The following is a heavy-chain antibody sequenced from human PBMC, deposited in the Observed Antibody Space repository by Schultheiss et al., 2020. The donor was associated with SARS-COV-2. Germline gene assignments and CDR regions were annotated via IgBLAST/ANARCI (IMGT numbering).Heavy chain of an antibody. CDR1: GGSISSGGYY. V-gene: IGHV4-61*08. D-gene: IGHD2-2*01. CDR2: IYYSGST. CDR3: ARGYCSSTSCPIAPFDI. J-gene: IGHJ3*02. Sequence: SETLSLTCTVSGGSISSGGYYWSWIRQHPGKGLEWIGYIYYSGSTNYNPSLKSRVTISVDTSKNQFSLKLSSVTAADTAVYYCARGYCSSTSCPIAPFDIWGQGTMVTVSS.